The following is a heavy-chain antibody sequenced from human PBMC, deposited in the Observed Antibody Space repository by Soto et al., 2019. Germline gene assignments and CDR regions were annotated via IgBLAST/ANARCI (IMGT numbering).Heavy chain of an antibody. CDR1: GYTLTSYD. V-gene: IGHV1-8*01. J-gene: IGHJ5*02. CDR2: MNPNSGNT. D-gene: IGHD2-8*02. CDR3: ARDGGVQARFDP. Sequence: GASVKVSSKASGYTLTSYDINWVRQATGQGLEWMGWMNPNSGNTGYAQKFQGRVTMTTDTSTSTAYMELRSLRSDDTVVYYCARDGGVQARFDPWGQGTLVTVSS.